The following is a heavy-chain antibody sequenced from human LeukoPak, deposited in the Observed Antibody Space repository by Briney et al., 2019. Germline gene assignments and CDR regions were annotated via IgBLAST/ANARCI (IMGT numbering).Heavy chain of an antibody. CDR2: ISWNSGTL. D-gene: IGHD2-2*01. J-gene: IGHJ4*02. CDR3: ARTGCSSTSCYLGGDYFDY. V-gene: IGHV3-9*01. Sequence: GRSLRLSCAASGFRFDDYAMHWVRQAPGKGLEWVSGISWNSGTLAYADSVKGRFTISRDNAKNSLYLQMNSLRAEDTALYYCARTGCSSTSCYLGGDYFDYWGQGTLVTVSS. CDR1: GFRFDDYA.